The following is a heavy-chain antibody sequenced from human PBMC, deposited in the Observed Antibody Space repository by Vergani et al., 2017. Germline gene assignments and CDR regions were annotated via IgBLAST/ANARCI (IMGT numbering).Heavy chain of an antibody. J-gene: IGHJ4*02. CDR3: AREGFYDYVWGSYRLRGGYYFDY. CDR2: INAGNGNT. CDR1: GYTFTSYA. V-gene: IGHV1-3*01. D-gene: IGHD3-16*02. Sequence: QVQLVQSGAEVKKPGASVKVSCKASGYTFTSYAMHWVRQAPGQRLEWMGWINAGNGNTKYSQKFQGRVTITRDTSASTAYMELSSLRSEDTAVYYCAREGFYDYVWGSYRLRGGYYFDYWGQGPRSPSPQ.